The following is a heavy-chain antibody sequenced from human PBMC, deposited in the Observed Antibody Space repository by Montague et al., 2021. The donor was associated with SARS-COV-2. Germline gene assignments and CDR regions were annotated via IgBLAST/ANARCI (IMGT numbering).Heavy chain of an antibody. CDR3: AREKYYFDDSGSN. Sequence: SETLSLTCTVSGVSISSGSYYWSWVRQPPGKGLEWIGCVYHTGSTNYNPSLKSRVTLSIDTSKNQFSLNPTSVTAADTAVYYCAREKYYFDDSGSNWGQGTLGTV. CDR1: GVSISSGSYY. V-gene: IGHV4-61*01. J-gene: IGHJ4*02. D-gene: IGHD3-22*01. CDR2: VYHTGST.